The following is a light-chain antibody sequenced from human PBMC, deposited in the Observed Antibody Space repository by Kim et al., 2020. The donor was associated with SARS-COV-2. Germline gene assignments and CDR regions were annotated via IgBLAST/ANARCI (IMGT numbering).Light chain of an antibody. CDR3: QQYNNWPLT. CDR2: GAS. CDR1: QSVTSN. Sequence: VSPGERPTLSCRARQSVTSNFAWYQQKPAQAPRLLIYGASTRATGIPASFSGSGSGTEFTLTISSLQSEDFAVYYCQQYNNWPLTFGQGTKVDIK. V-gene: IGKV3-15*01. J-gene: IGKJ1*01.